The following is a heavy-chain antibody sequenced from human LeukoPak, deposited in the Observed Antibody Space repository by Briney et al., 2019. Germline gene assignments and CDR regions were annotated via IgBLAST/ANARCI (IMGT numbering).Heavy chain of an antibody. CDR1: GFTFDDYT. CDR3: AKGLGVAQQPEFAYYYYGMDV. D-gene: IGHD6-13*01. V-gene: IGHV3-43*01. J-gene: IGHJ6*02. CDR2: ISWDGGST. Sequence: PGGSLRLSCAASGFTFDDYTMHWVRQAPGKGLEWVSLISWDGGSTYYADSVKGRFTISRDNSKNSLYLQMNSLRTEDTALYYCAKGLGVAQQPEFAYYYYGMDVWGQGTTVTVSS.